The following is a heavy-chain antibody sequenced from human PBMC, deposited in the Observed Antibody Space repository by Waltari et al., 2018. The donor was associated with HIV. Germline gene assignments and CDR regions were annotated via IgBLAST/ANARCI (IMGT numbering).Heavy chain of an antibody. CDR2: ISYDGTNK. Sequence: QVQLVESGGGVVRPGRSLRLSCAASRYIFRGYALLCVRQPPGKGLEWVAVISYDGTNKYYAESVRGRFTISRDNSENTLYLEMNSLKPDDTAVYYCARDGPAPKNIYHYYGMDVWGQGTTVTVSS. D-gene: IGHD2-2*01. CDR1: RYIFRGYA. V-gene: IGHV3-30-3*01. J-gene: IGHJ6*02. CDR3: ARDGPAPKNIYHYYGMDV.